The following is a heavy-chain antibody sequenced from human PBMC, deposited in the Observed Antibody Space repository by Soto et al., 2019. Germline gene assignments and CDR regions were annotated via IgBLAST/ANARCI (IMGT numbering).Heavy chain of an antibody. Sequence: QLQLQESGPGLVKPSEPLSLTCTVSGDSVTISDYYWGWIRQPPGKGLEWIGSIHYSGSTYYNPSLKSRVTISGDTSKKQFSLKLTSVTAADAAVYYCAAHDSGGYYAEYWGQGTLVTVSA. J-gene: IGHJ4*02. CDR3: AAHDSGGYYAEY. V-gene: IGHV4-39*01. CDR1: GDSVTISDYY. CDR2: IHYSGST. D-gene: IGHD3-22*01.